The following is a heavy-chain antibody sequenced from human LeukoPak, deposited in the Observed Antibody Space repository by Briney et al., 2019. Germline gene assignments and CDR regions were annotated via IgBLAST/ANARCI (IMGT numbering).Heavy chain of an antibody. CDR1: GFTFSTYG. CDR2: IRYDGSNK. Sequence: GGSLRLSCAASGFTFSTYGMHWVRHAPGKGLEWVAFIRYDGSNKYYADSVKGRFTISRDKSKNTLYLQMNSLRAEDTAVYYCAKVGLGSGWYAPLDYWGQGTLVTVTS. V-gene: IGHV3-30*02. J-gene: IGHJ4*02. D-gene: IGHD6-13*01. CDR3: AKVGLGSGWYAPLDY.